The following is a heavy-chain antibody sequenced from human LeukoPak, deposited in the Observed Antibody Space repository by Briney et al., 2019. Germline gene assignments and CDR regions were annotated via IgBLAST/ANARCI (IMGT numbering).Heavy chain of an antibody. J-gene: IGHJ4*02. Sequence: PRGSLRLSCAASGFSVSSSYMSWVRQAPGKVLEWVSVIYSGGSTFYADTVKGRFTISRDNSKNILYLQMNSLRAEDTAVYYCARNRGYTYGFSYFFDDWGQGTLVTVSS. CDR1: GFSVSSSY. CDR2: IYSGGST. CDR3: ARNRGYTYGFSYFFDD. D-gene: IGHD5-18*01. V-gene: IGHV3-66*01.